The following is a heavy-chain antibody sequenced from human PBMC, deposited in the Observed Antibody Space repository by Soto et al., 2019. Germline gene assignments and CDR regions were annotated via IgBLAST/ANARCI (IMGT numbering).Heavy chain of an antibody. CDR3: AIAAAGKPYYFDY. V-gene: IGHV4-31*03. Sequence: QVQLQESGPGLVKPSQTLSLTCTVSGGSISSGGYYWIWIRQHPGKGLEWIGYIYYSGSTYYNPSLQIRVTISVYTSKNHFALKLSSVTAADTAVYYCAIAAAGKPYYFDYWGPGTLVTVSS. D-gene: IGHD6-13*01. J-gene: IGHJ4*02. CDR1: GGSISSGGYY. CDR2: IYYSGST.